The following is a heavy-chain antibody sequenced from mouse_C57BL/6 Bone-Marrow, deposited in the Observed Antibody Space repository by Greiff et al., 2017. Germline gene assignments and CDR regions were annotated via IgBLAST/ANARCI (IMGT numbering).Heavy chain of an antibody. CDR2: ISSGGSYT. CDR1: GFTFGSYG. V-gene: IGHV5-6*01. Sequence: EVQVVESGGDLVKPGGSLKLSCAASGFTFGSYGMSWVRQTPDKRLEWVATISSGGSYTYYPDSLKGRFTISRDNAKNTLYLQMSSVKSEDTAMYNCARRGGGRDCYFDVWGTGTTVTVSS. J-gene: IGHJ1*03. CDR3: ARRGGGRDCYFDV.